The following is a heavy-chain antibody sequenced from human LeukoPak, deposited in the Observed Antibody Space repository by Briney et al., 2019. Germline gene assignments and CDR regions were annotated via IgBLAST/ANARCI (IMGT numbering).Heavy chain of an antibody. D-gene: IGHD3-10*01. J-gene: IGHJ5*02. CDR2: IHHSGST. V-gene: IGHV4-39*07. CDR3: ARVLRSYYYGSGSLGDWFDP. CDR1: GGSISSSSYY. Sequence: SETLSLTCTVSGGSISSSSYYWGCIRQPPANGLEWIGEIHHSGSTNYNPSLKSRVTISVDTSKNQFSLKLSSVTAADTAVYNCARVLRSYYYGSGSLGDWFDPWGQGTLVTVSS.